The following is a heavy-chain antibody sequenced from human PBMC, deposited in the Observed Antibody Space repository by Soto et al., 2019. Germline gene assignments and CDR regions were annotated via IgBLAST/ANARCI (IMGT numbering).Heavy chain of an antibody. D-gene: IGHD2-2*01. J-gene: IGHJ4*02. CDR1: GYTFIAYY. Sequence: QVQLVQSGAEVKKPGASVKVSCKASGYTFIAYYMHWVRQAPGQGLEWMGWINPHRGGTSFAQKFQDRVTITRETSISTAYMELSRLRSDDTAVYYCARGGDIVVIPATLDYWGQGTLVTVSS. V-gene: IGHV1-2*02. CDR2: INPHRGGT. CDR3: ARGGDIVVIPATLDY.